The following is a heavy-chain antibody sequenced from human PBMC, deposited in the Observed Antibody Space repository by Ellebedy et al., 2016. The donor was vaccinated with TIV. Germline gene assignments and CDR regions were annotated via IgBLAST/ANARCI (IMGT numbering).Heavy chain of an antibody. V-gene: IGHV4-39*01. J-gene: IGHJ5*02. Sequence: SETLSLTXTVSGGSISSSSYYWGWIRQPPGKGLEWIGSIYYSGSTYYNPSLKSRVTISVDTSKNQFSLKLSSVTAADTAVYYCARFGHSSGWYRWGYNWFDPWGQGTLVTVSS. CDR1: GGSISSSSYY. D-gene: IGHD6-19*01. CDR2: IYYSGST. CDR3: ARFGHSSGWYRWGYNWFDP.